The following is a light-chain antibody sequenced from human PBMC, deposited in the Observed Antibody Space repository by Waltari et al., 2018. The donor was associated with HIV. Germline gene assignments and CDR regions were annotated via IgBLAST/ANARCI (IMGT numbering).Light chain of an antibody. V-gene: IGKV3-11*01. CDR3: QQRSNWPGFT. Sequence: EIVLTQSPATLSLSPGERATLSCRASQSVSSYLAWYQQKPGQAPRLLLYAASNRATGIPARFSGSGSETDFTLTISSLEPEDFAVYYCQQRSNWPGFTFGPGTKVDIK. J-gene: IGKJ3*01. CDR1: QSVSSY. CDR2: AAS.